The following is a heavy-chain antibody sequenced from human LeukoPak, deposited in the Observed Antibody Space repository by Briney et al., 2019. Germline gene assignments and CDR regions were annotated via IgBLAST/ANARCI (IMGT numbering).Heavy chain of an antibody. Sequence: GASVKVSCKASGYTFTSYGISWVRQAPGQGLEWMGWISAYNGNTNYAQKLQGRVTMTTDTSTSTAYMELRSLRSDDTAVYFCARGGRTYVEYGDCDYWGQGTLVTVSS. D-gene: IGHD4-17*01. CDR1: GYTFTSYG. J-gene: IGHJ4*02. V-gene: IGHV1-18*01. CDR3: ARGGRTYVEYGDCDY. CDR2: ISAYNGNT.